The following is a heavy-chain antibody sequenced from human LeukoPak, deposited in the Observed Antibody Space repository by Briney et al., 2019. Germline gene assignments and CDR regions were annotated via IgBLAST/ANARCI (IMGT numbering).Heavy chain of an antibody. J-gene: IGHJ4*02. CDR2: IYNSGNT. V-gene: IGHV4-39*07. D-gene: IGHD3-10*01. CDR1: GGSMSSTNYY. Sequence: SETLSLTCTVSGGSMSSTNYYWGWIRQPPGKGLEWIGSIYNSGNTYYNPSLKSRVTVSVDTSKNQFSLKLNSVTAADTAVYYCARSFPLWFGELYHFDYWGQGTLVTVSS. CDR3: ARSFPLWFGELYHFDY.